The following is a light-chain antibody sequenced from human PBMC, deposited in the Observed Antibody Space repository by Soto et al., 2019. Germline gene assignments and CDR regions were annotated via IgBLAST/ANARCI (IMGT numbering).Light chain of an antibody. CDR2: YDS. Sequence: SYELTQPPSVSVAPGKTARITCGGNNIGSKSVHRYQQKPGQAPVLVIYYDSDRPSGIPERFSGSNSGNTATLTISRVEAGDEADYYCQVWDSSVVFGGGTKLTVL. J-gene: IGLJ2*01. CDR3: QVWDSSVV. V-gene: IGLV3-21*04. CDR1: NIGSKS.